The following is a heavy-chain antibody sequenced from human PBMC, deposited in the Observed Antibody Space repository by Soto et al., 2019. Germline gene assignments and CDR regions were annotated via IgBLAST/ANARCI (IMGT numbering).Heavy chain of an antibody. D-gene: IGHD6-13*01. J-gene: IGHJ4*02. CDR3: ARGLAADGA. CDR2: INAGSGNT. CDR1: GYTFTHYA. Sequence: QVQLVQSGAEVKKPGASVKVSCTASGYTFTHYAIHWVRHAPGQRLEWMGFINAGSGNTKYSQTFQGRLTFTKDTSASTAYMDLSSLRSEDTAIYYCARGLAADGAGGQGTLVPAAS. V-gene: IGHV1-3*01.